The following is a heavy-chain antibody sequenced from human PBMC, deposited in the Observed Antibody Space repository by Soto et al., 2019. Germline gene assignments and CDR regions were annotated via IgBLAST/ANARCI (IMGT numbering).Heavy chain of an antibody. V-gene: IGHV1-8*01. Sequence: QVQLVQSGAEVKKPGASVKVSCKASGYTFTSYDINWVRQATGQGLEWMGWMNPNSGNTVYAQKFQGRVTMTRNTSISTADMERSSLGSEDTAVYFCARERTRGFDPWGQGTLVTVSS. J-gene: IGHJ5*02. CDR1: GYTFTSYD. CDR2: MNPNSGNT. CDR3: ARERTRGFDP.